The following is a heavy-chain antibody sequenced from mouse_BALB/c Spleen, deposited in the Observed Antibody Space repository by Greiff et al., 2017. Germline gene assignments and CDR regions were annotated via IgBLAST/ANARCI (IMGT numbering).Heavy chain of an antibody. D-gene: IGHD1-1*01. CDR3: ARRIYYYGSYAMDY. CDR1: GFTFSSYA. V-gene: IGHV5-9-3*01. J-gene: IGHJ4*01. CDR2: ISSGGSYT. Sequence: EVHLVESGGGLVKPGGSLKLSCAASGFTFSSYAMSWVRQTPEKRLEWVATISSGGSYTYYPDSVKGRFTISRDNAKNTLYLQMSSLRSEDTAMYYCARRIYYYGSYAMDYWGQGTSVTVSS.